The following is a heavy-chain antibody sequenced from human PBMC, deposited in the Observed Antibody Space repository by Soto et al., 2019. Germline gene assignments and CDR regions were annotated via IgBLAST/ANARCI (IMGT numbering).Heavy chain of an antibody. D-gene: IGHD3-22*01. V-gene: IGHV4-39*01. J-gene: IGHJ5*02. CDR1: DGSISSSSYY. CDR2: IYYSGST. Sequence: QLQLQESGPGLVKPSETLSLTCTVSDGSISSSSYYWGWIRQPPGKGLEWIGSIYYSGSTYYNPSLKSRVTISVDTSKNQFSLKLSSVTAADTAVYYCARLDYYDSSGIPNWFDPWGQGTLVTVSS. CDR3: ARLDYYDSSGIPNWFDP.